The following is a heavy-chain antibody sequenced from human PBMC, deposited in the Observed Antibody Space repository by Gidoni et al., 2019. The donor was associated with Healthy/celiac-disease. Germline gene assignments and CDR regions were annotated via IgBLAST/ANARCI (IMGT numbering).Heavy chain of an antibody. CDR2: ISAYNGNT. J-gene: IGHJ1*01. V-gene: IGHV1-18*01. CDR3: ARDRPPGVVGPSPPPPPQH. Sequence: QVQLAQSGAEVMKPGASVTVSCKAAGYTFTSYGISWVLQAPGRGLEWRGWISAYNGNTTYAQKLQGRVTRTTDTSTSTAYIELRSVRSDDTAVYYCARDRPPGVVGPSPPPPPQHWGQGTLVTVSS. D-gene: IGHD2-15*01. CDR1: GYTFTSYG.